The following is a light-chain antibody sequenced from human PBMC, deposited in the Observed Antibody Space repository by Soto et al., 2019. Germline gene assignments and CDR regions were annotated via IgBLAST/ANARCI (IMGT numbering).Light chain of an antibody. CDR3: QQYGGSPAIT. CDR2: GSS. Sequence: EMVLTRSPDTLSLSPGERATLSCSAIQSVNSNYLVWYQQNPGQAPRLLIYGSSIRATGIPDRFSGSGSGTDFTLTISRLEPEDFAVYYCQQYGGSPAITFGQGTRLEIK. CDR1: QSVNSNY. V-gene: IGKV3-20*01. J-gene: IGKJ5*01.